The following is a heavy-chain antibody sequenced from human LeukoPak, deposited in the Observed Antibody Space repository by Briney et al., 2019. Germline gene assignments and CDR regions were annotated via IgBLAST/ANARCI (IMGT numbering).Heavy chain of an antibody. CDR3: AKDQGHNYFDY. J-gene: IGHJ4*02. CDR2: ISSTGSTI. V-gene: IGHV3-48*03. Sequence: PGGSLRLSCAASGFTFSNYEMNWVRQAPGKGLEWVSYISSTGSTIYYADSVKGRFTISRDNSKNTLYLQMNSLRAEDTAVYYCAKDQGHNYFDYWGQGTPVTVSS. CDR1: GFTFSNYE.